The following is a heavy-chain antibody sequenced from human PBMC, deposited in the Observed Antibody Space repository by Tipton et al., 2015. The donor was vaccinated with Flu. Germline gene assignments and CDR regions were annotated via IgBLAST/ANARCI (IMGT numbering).Heavy chain of an antibody. J-gene: IGHJ6*02. CDR3: ARSIAVSMDV. V-gene: IGHV4-59*12. D-gene: IGHD6-19*01. CDR2: IYYSGST. CDR1: GGSISSYY. Sequence: TLSLTCTVSGGSISSYYWSWIRQPPGKGLEWIGSIYYSGSTYYNPSLKSRVTISVDTSKNQFSLKLSSVTAADTAVYYCARSIAVSMDVWGQGTTVTVSS.